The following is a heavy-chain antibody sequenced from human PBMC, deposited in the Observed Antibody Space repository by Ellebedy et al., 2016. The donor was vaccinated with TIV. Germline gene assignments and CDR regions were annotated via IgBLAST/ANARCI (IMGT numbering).Heavy chain of an antibody. V-gene: IGHV4-59*12. D-gene: IGHD6-19*01. J-gene: IGHJ5*02. Sequence: SETLSLTCSVSGTSLIDYHWSWIRQSPRKGLEWIGNVYHTGSTIYNPSLQSRVTISVDTSKNQFSLKLTSVTAADTAVYYCARDARSITVAGTLDPWGQGTLVTVSS. CDR3: ARDARSITVAGTLDP. CDR1: GTSLIDYH. CDR2: VYHTGST.